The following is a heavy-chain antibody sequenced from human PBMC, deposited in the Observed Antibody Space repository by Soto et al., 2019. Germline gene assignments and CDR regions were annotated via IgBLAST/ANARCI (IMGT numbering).Heavy chain of an antibody. CDR3: ARHHPITMIVVVITPGSYYGKDV. J-gene: IGHJ6*02. V-gene: IGHV4-39*01. CDR2: IYYSGST. D-gene: IGHD3-22*01. Sequence: SETLSLTCTVSGGSISSSSYYWGWIRQPPGKGLEWIGSIYYSGSTYYNPSLKSRVTISVDTSKNQFSLKLSSVTAADTAVYYCARHHPITMIVVVITPGSYYGKDVWGQGNTVTVSS. CDR1: GGSISSSSYY.